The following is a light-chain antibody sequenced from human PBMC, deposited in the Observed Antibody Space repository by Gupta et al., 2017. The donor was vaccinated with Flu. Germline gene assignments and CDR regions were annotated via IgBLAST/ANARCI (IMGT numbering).Light chain of an antibody. CDR2: ENN. CDR3: ATWDNSLSGVI. CDR1: RANIGRYNY. J-gene: IGLJ2*01. Sequence: QSVLTPPPSVSAAAGQKVTISCSGRRANIGRYNYVSWYQQVPGAAPTLLIYENNRRPSGSPARFSGSKAETSATLGITGVQTGDEADYYCATWDNSLSGVIFGGGTKLTVL. V-gene: IGLV1-51*02.